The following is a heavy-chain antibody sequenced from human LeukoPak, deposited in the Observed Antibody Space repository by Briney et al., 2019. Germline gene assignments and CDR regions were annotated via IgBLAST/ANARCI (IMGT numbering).Heavy chain of an antibody. V-gene: IGHV4-34*01. CDR3: ARMTTGHDY. Sequence: SETLSLTCGVSGVSFDDYYWSWVRQTPGKGLEWLGEINHSGYTNDSPSLKSRVTLSIDTSRKQFSLNLRSVTVADAGIYYCARMTTGHDYWGQGTLVTVSS. D-gene: IGHD4-17*01. CDR2: INHSGYT. CDR1: GVSFDDYY. J-gene: IGHJ4*02.